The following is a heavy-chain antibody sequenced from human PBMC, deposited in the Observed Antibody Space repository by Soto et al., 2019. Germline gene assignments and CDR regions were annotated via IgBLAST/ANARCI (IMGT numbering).Heavy chain of an antibody. D-gene: IGHD2-21*01. CDR1: GGSSISYT. Sequence: QVQLVQSGAEVKKPGSSVKVSCEASGGSSISYTFTWVRQAPGQGLEWMGRIIPIQGRANYALKLQDRVTITADRSTKTVYMELRSLRPEDTAVYYCAKSLLFVDHAYMDVWGKGTTVTVSS. CDR2: IIPIQGRA. J-gene: IGHJ6*03. V-gene: IGHV1-69*02. CDR3: AKSLLFVDHAYMDV.